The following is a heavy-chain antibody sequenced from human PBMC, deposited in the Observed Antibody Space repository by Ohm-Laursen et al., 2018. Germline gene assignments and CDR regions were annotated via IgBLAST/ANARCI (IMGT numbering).Heavy chain of an antibody. CDR2: IKQDESEK. CDR3: AREGSSGWSEYYFDY. V-gene: IGHV3-7*01. D-gene: IGHD6-19*01. CDR1: GFTFSSYS. Sequence: SLRLSCTASGFTFSSYSVTWVRQAPGKGLEWVANIKQDESEKYYVDSVKGRFTISRDNAKNSLYLHMSSLRAEDTAVYYCAREGSSGWSEYYFDYWGQGTLVTVSS. J-gene: IGHJ4*02.